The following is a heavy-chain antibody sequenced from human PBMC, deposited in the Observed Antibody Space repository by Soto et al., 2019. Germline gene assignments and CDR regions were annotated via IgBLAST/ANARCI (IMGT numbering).Heavy chain of an antibody. Sequence: SATLSLTCTISGDSINNYFWNWIRQSPGKGLEWIGYISYSGSTSYNPSLQSRVTISSDTSKDQFSMELSSVTAADTAVYYCARARQRDTGRGLDVWGKGTPLTISS. CDR3: ARARQRDTGRGLDV. CDR2: ISYSGST. CDR1: GDSINNYF. D-gene: IGHD5-18*01. J-gene: IGHJ6*04. V-gene: IGHV4-59*01.